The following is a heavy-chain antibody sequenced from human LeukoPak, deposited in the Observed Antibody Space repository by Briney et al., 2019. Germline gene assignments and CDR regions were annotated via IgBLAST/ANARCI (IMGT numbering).Heavy chain of an antibody. V-gene: IGHV1-69*13. J-gene: IGHJ4*02. D-gene: IGHD6-6*01. CDR1: GDTFSKYA. CDR3: ARQDSSFLWRPWDY. CDR2: IRPIFGTA. Sequence: SVKVSCKASGDTFSKYAFNWVRQAPGQGLEWIGGIRPIFGTANYAQKFQGRVTIIADESTSTAYMELSSLGSEDTAVYYCARQDSSFLWRPWDYWGQGTLVTVSS.